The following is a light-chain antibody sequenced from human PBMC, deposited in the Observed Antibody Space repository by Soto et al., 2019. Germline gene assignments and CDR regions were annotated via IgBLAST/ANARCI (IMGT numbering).Light chain of an antibody. Sequence: EIVLTQSPATLSLSPGERATLSCRASQSISRYLAWYQQKPGQAPRLLIYDASNRATGIPARFSGSGSGTDFTLTISSLEPEDFAVYYCQQSSNWPPLTFGGGTKVEIK. CDR1: QSISRY. J-gene: IGKJ4*01. CDR2: DAS. V-gene: IGKV3-11*01. CDR3: QQSSNWPPLT.